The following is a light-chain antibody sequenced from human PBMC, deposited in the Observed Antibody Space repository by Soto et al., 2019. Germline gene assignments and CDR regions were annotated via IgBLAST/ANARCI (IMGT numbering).Light chain of an antibody. V-gene: IGKV3-11*01. Sequence: ETALTQSPATLSLSPGERATLSCRASQSVSSYLAWYQQKPGQAPRLLIYDASNRATGIPARFSGSGSGTDFTLTISSLEPEDFAVYYCQQRSNWPLTFGGGTKVDIK. J-gene: IGKJ4*01. CDR3: QQRSNWPLT. CDR2: DAS. CDR1: QSVSSY.